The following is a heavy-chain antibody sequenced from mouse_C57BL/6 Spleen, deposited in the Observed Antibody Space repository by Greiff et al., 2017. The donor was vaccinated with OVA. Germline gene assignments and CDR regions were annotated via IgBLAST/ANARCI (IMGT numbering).Heavy chain of an antibody. CDR3: TRDLGSYGNGYFDV. CDR2: ISSGGDYI. V-gene: IGHV5-9-1*02. D-gene: IGHD2-1*01. Sequence: EVKVVESGEGLVKPGGSLKLSCAASGFTFSSYAMSWVRQTPEKRLEWVAYISSGGDYIYYADTVKGRFTISRDNARNTLYLQRSSLKSEDTAMYYSTRDLGSYGNGYFDVWGTGTTVTVSS. J-gene: IGHJ1*03. CDR1: GFTFSSYA.